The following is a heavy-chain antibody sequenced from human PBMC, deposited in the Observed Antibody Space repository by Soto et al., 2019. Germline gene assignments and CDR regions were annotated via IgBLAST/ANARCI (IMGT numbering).Heavy chain of an antibody. CDR1: GFTFSSYW. Sequence: GGSLRLSCAASGFTFSSYWMHWVRQAPGKGLVWVSRINSDGSSTSYADSVKGRFTISRDNAKNTLYLQMNSLRAEDTAVYYCARAGGRYCSGGSCYSDAFDIWGQGTMVTVSS. D-gene: IGHD2-15*01. V-gene: IGHV3-74*01. J-gene: IGHJ3*02. CDR2: INSDGSST. CDR3: ARAGGRYCSGGSCYSDAFDI.